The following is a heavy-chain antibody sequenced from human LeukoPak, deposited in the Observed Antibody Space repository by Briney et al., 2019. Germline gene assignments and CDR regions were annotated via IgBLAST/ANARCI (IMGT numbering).Heavy chain of an antibody. V-gene: IGHV3-48*03. D-gene: IGHD1-26*01. J-gene: IGHJ3*02. Sequence: PGGSLRLSCAASGFTFSSYEMNWVRQAPGKGLEWVSYISSSGSTIYYADSVKGRFTISRDNSKNTLYLQMNSLRAEDTAVYYCARAGGCPGAFDIWGQGTMVTVSS. CDR2: ISSSGSTI. CDR1: GFTFSSYE. CDR3: ARAGGCPGAFDI.